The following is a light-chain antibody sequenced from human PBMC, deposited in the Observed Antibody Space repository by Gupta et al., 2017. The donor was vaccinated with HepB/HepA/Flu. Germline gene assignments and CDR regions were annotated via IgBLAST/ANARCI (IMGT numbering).Light chain of an antibody. V-gene: IGLV2-14*01. CDR1: SSDVGGYNY. CDR3: SSYTSSSTYVV. Sequence: QSALTHPASVSGSPGQSITLPCTGTSSDVGGYNYVAWYQQHPGKAPKLMLYDVSNRPSGVSNRFSGSKSGNTASLTISGLQAEDEADYYCSSYTSSSTYVVFGGGTKLTVL. J-gene: IGLJ2*01. CDR2: DVS.